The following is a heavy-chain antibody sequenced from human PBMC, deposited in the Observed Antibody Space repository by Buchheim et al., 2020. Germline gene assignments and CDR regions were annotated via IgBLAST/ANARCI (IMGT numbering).Heavy chain of an antibody. CDR3: ARSRTARTYYFDY. V-gene: IGHV3-48*01. CDR1: GFSFSSYT. Sequence: EVQLVESGGGLVQPGGSLRLSCAASGFSFSSYTTNWVRQAPGKGLEWVSYIGSSGSAKYYADSVKGRFTISRDNANNSLYLQMNSLRVEDTAVYYCARSRTARTYYFDYWGQGAL. CDR2: IGSSGSAK. D-gene: IGHD6-25*01. J-gene: IGHJ4*02.